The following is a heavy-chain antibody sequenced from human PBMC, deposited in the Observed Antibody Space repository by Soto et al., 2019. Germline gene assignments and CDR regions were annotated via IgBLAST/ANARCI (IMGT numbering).Heavy chain of an antibody. D-gene: IGHD2-15*01. CDR1: GGTFSSYA. V-gene: IGHV1-69*13. J-gene: IGHJ6*02. Sequence: SVQVTCEAAGGTFSSYAISWVRQAPGQGRECRGGIIPIFGTANYAQKFQGRVTITADESTSTAYMELSSLRSEDTAVYYCARGLIGCSGGSCYSSYYYGMDVWGQGTTVTVSS. CDR2: IIPIFGTA. CDR3: ARGLIGCSGGSCYSSYYYGMDV.